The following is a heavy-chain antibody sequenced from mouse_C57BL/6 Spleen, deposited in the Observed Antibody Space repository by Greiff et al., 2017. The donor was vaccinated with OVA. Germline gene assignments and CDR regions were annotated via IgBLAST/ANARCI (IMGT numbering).Heavy chain of an antibody. Sequence: ESGPGLVKPSQSLSLTCSVTGYSITSGYYWNWIRQFPGNKLEWMGYISYDGSNNYNPSLKNRISITRDTSKNQFFLKLNSVTTEDTATYYCARSYSNYGFAYWGQGTLVTVSA. V-gene: IGHV3-6*01. CDR1: GYSITSGYY. J-gene: IGHJ3*01. CDR2: ISYDGSN. D-gene: IGHD2-5*01. CDR3: ARSYSNYGFAY.